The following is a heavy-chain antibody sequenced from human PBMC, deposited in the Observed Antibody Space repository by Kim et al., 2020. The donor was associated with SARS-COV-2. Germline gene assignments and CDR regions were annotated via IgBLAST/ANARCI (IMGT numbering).Heavy chain of an antibody. CDR1: GFTFSSYE. J-gene: IGHJ4*02. CDR2: ISSSGSTI. V-gene: IGHV3-48*03. CDR3: ATEPYCSSTSCYMEGDLRSGGNSPLLFDY. Sequence: GGSLRLSCAASGFTFSSYEMNWVRQAPGKGLEWVSYISSSGSTIYYADSVKGRFTISRDNAKNSLYLQMNSLRAEDTAVYYCATEPYCSSTSCYMEGDLRSGGNSPLLFDYWGQGTLVTVSS. D-gene: IGHD2-2*02.